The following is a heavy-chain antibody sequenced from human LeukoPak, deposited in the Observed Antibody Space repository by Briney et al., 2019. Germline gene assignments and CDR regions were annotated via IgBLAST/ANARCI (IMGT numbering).Heavy chain of an antibody. J-gene: IGHJ4*02. CDR3: ARGPSSDLRTGFFFGYFDD. CDR2: VIPFLGTT. CDR1: GGTFINDA. Sequence: SVTVSFKSSGGTFINDAVSWVRQAPGEGLKWMGRVIPFLGTTNYTHNFQGGVTITADKDTETAYMEVRSLRSEDTAVYFCARGPSSDLRTGFFFGYFDDWGQGTLITVSS. V-gene: IGHV1-69*04. D-gene: IGHD3/OR15-3a*01.